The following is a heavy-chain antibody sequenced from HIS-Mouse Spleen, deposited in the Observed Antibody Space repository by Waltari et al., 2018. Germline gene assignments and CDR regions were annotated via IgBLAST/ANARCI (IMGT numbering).Heavy chain of an antibody. D-gene: IGHD6-13*01. V-gene: IGHV3-53*02. CDR1: GFTVSSNY. CDR3: ARDHGDSSSWYWYFDL. Sequence: EVQLVETGGGLIQPGGSLRLSCAASGFTVSSNYMSWVRKAPGKGLEWVSVIYSGGRTYYADSGKGRFTISRDNSKNTLYLQMNSLRAEDTAVYYCARDHGDSSSWYWYFDLWGLGTLVTVSS. J-gene: IGHJ2*01. CDR2: IYSGGRT.